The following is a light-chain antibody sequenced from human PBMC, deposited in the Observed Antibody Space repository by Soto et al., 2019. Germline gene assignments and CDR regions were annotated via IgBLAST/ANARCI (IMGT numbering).Light chain of an antibody. V-gene: IGKV3-15*01. CDR1: QSVSSN. CDR2: GAS. Sequence: EIVLTPSPGTLSLSPGERATLSCRASQSVSSNLAWYQQKPGQAPRLLIYGASTRATGIPARVSGSGSGTEFTLTISSLQSEDFAVYYCQHYVTWPLTFGGGTKVDIK. CDR3: QHYVTWPLT. J-gene: IGKJ4*01.